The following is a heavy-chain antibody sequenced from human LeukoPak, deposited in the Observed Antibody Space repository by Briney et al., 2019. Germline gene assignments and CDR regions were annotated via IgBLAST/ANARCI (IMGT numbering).Heavy chain of an antibody. CDR3: VKDDSYYYDSSGYPH. J-gene: IGHJ4*02. D-gene: IGHD3-22*01. V-gene: IGHV3-64D*09. CDR1: GFTFSTYF. Sequence: GGSLRLSCSASGFTFSTYFMHWVRQAPGKGLEYVSAISSNGGSTYYADSVKGRFTISRDNSKNTLYLQMNSLRAEDTAVYHCVKDDSYYYDSSGYPHWGQGTLVTVSS. CDR2: ISSNGGST.